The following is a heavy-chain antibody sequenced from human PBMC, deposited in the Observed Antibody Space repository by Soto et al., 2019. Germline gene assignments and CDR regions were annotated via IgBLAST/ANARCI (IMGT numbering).Heavy chain of an antibody. V-gene: IGHV4-39*01. Sequence: SETLSLTCTVSGASIGSGVYYWVWVRQSPGKGLEWIGNIFYLGNTYYNPSLKSRLTISLDTSKNQFSLKLTSVAAADTAVYYCARQSVSSGTAMGVYYYYMDIWAQGPRSPSP. CDR3: ARQSVSSGTAMGVYYYYMDI. D-gene: IGHD1-1*01. CDR2: IFYLGNT. CDR1: GASIGSGVYY. J-gene: IGHJ6*03.